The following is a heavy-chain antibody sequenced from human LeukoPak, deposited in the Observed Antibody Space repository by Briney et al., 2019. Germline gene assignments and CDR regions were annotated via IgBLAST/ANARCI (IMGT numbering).Heavy chain of an antibody. Sequence: PWASVKVSCKASGYTFTSDEINWVRQAPGQGLEWMGWMNTKSGNTGSEQKFQGRLTMTRNTSIVTAYMELTGLGSQDTAVYFCARAVGATNHLDYWGQGTLVTVSS. D-gene: IGHD1-26*01. V-gene: IGHV1-8*02. CDR1: GYTFTSDE. CDR3: ARAVGATNHLDY. J-gene: IGHJ4*02. CDR2: MNTKSGNT.